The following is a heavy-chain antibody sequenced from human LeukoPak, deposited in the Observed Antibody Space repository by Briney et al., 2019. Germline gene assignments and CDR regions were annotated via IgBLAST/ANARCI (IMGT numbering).Heavy chain of an antibody. CDR3: ARDRVFRFGESLVGWFDP. Sequence: GSLRLSCAASGFTFSDYYMSWIRQPAGKGLEWIGRMFISGSTNYNPSLKSRVTMSVDTSKNQFSLKLSSVTAADTAVYYCARDRVFRFGESLVGWFDPWGQGTLVTVSS. J-gene: IGHJ5*02. V-gene: IGHV4-4*07. CDR2: MFISGST. CDR1: GFTFSDYY. D-gene: IGHD3-10*01.